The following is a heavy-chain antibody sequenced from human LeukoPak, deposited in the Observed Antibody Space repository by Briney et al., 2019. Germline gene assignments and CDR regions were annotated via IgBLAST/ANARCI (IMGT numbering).Heavy chain of an antibody. CDR2: IRYAGINK. J-gene: IGHJ6*02. Sequence: GGSLRLSCAASGFTFSNYGMHWVRQAPGKGLEWVAFIRYAGINKYYADSVKGRFTISRDTSKNTLYLQMNSLRAEDTAVYYCARAVVVPAAIQPYYYYYGMDVWGQGTTVTVSS. CDR1: GFTFSNYG. CDR3: ARAVVVPAAIQPYYYYYGMDV. D-gene: IGHD2-2*01. V-gene: IGHV3-30*02.